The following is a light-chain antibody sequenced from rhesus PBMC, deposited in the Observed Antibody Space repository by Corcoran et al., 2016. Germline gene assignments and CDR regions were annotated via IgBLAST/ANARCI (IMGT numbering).Light chain of an antibody. CDR1: SSDVGGYND. CDR2: DVR. Sequence: QSALTQPPSVSTSLGQSVTISCTGTSSDVGGYNDVSWSQRSRATAPNLLIDDVRKRPSGVTDRFSVSKSGNTASLAISGLQAEDEADYYCISYRSGGTGVFGSGTKLTVL. V-gene: IGLV2S9*01. J-gene: IGLJ6*01. CDR3: ISYRSGGTGV.